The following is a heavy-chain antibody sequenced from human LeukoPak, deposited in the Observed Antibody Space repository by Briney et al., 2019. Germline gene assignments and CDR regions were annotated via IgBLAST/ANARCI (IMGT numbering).Heavy chain of an antibody. V-gene: IGHV1-8*01. CDR1: GYTFTSYD. J-gene: IGHJ4*02. CDR3: ARGSAVAAPFDY. D-gene: IGHD6-19*01. CDR2: MNPNSGNT. Sequence: ASVKVSCKASGYTFTSYDINWVRQTTGQGLEWMGWMNPNSGNTGYAQKFQGRVTMTRNTSISTAYMELSSLRSEDTAVYYCARGSAVAAPFDYWGQGTLVTVSS.